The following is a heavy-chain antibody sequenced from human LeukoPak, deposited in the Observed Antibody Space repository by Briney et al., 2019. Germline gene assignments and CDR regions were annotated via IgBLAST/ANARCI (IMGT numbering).Heavy chain of an antibody. J-gene: IGHJ4*02. CDR2: ISAYNGNT. Sequence: GASVKVSCKASGYTFTSYGISWVRQAPGQGLEWMGWISAYNGNTNYAQKFQGRVTMTTDTSTSTAYMELRSLRSDDTAVYYCARDERGYSYGYGYYFDYWGQGTLVTVSS. CDR3: ARDERGYSYGYGYYFDY. V-gene: IGHV1-18*01. D-gene: IGHD5-18*01. CDR1: GYTFTSYG.